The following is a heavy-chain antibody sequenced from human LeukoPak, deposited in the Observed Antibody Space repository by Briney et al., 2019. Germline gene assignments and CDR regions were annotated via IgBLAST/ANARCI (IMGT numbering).Heavy chain of an antibody. Sequence: GGSLRLSCAASGFTFSSYAMHWVRQAPGKGLEWVAVISYDGSNKYYADSVKGRFTISRDNSKNTLYLQMNSLRAEDTAVYYCAKERSHFDYWGQGTLVTVSS. J-gene: IGHJ4*02. V-gene: IGHV3-30-3*01. CDR3: AKERSHFDY. CDR1: GFTFSSYA. CDR2: ISYDGSNK.